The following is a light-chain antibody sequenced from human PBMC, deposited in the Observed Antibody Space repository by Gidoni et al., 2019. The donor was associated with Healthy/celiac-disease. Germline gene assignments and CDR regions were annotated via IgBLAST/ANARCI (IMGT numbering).Light chain of an antibody. CDR1: QSISSY. V-gene: IGKV1-39*01. CDR2: AAS. Sequence: DIQMTLSPSSLSASVGDRVTINCRASQSISSYLHWHQQTPGKAPNLLIYAASSLQSGVPSLFRSRSSATDFPLTISILQADDFANYCYQQSYSTITFGQGTRLEIK. J-gene: IGKJ5*01. CDR3: QQSYSTIT.